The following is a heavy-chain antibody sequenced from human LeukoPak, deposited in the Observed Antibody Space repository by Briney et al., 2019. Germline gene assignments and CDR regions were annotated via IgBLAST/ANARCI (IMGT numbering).Heavy chain of an antibody. Sequence: GGSLRLSCTASGFTLSSYAMSWVRQAPGEGLEWVSTITGSADNTNYAEAVKGRFTISRDNSKNTMYLQMNSQRAEDTAVYYCAKQGFGCWGQGTLVTVSS. CDR2: ITGSADNT. V-gene: IGHV3-23*01. CDR3: AKQGFGC. J-gene: IGHJ4*02. CDR1: GFTLSSYA.